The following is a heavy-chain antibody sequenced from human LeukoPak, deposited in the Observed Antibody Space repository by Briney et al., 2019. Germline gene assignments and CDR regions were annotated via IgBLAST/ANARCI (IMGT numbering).Heavy chain of an antibody. V-gene: IGHV1-18*01. CDR2: ISAYNCNT. CDR1: GYTFTSYG. D-gene: IGHD3-9*01. J-gene: IGHJ6*03. Sequence: GASVKVSCKASGYTFTSYGISWVRQAPGQGLEWMGWISAYNCNTNYAQKLQGRVTMTTDTSTSTAYMELRSLRSDDTAVYYCARERKIAPLRYFAQANYMDVWGKGTTVTVSS. CDR3: ARERKIAPLRYFAQANYMDV.